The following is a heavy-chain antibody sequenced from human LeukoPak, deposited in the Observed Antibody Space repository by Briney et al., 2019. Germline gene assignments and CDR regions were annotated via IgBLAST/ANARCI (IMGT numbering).Heavy chain of an antibody. CDR3: ARDFYYDSSGYYPKPFDY. J-gene: IGHJ4*02. D-gene: IGHD3-22*01. CDR2: ISGSGGST. CDR1: GFTFSSYA. Sequence: GGSLRLSCAASGFTFSSYAMSWVRQAPGKGLEWVSAISGSGGSTYYADSVKGRFTISRDNSKNTLYLQMNSLRAEDTAVYYCARDFYYDSSGYYPKPFDYWGQGTLVTVSS. V-gene: IGHV3-23*01.